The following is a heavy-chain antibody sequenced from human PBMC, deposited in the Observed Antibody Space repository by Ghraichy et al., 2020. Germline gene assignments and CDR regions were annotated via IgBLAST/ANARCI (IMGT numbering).Heavy chain of an antibody. J-gene: IGHJ6*02. Sequence: SVKVSCKASGGTFSNHAISWVRQAPGQGLEWMGGIIPIFGSANYAQKFQGRVTIIADESTSTAYLELSSLRSEDTAVYYCASSLSGSYLRYYYYGMDVWGQGTTVTVSS. CDR2: IIPIFGSA. D-gene: IGHD1-26*01. V-gene: IGHV1-69*13. CDR1: GGTFSNHA. CDR3: ASSLSGSYLRYYYYGMDV.